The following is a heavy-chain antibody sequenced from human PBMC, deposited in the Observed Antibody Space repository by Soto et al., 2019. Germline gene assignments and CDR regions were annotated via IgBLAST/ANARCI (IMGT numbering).Heavy chain of an antibody. CDR3: AKDKPAAYSSSQMQQSWYFDL. CDR1: GFTFSSYA. J-gene: IGHJ2*01. CDR2: ISGSGGST. Sequence: EVQLLESGGGLVQPGGSLRLSCAASGFTFSSYAMSWVRQAPGKGLEWVSAISGSGGSTYYADSVKGRFTISRDNSKNTLYLQMNSLRAEDTAVYYCAKDKPAAYSSSQMQQSWYFDLWGRGTLVTVSS. V-gene: IGHV3-23*01. D-gene: IGHD6-13*01.